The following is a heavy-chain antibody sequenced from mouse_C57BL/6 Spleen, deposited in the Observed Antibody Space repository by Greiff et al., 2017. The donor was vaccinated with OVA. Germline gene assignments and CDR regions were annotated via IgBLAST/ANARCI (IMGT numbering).Heavy chain of an antibody. CDR3: ARGYYYGSSPAWFAY. Sequence: QVQLQQPGAELVMPGASVKLSCKASGYTFTSYWMHWVKQRPGQGLEWIGEIDPSDSYTNYNQKFKGKSTLTVDKSSSTAYMQLSSLTSEDSAVYYCARGYYYGSSPAWFAYWGQGTLVTVS. CDR2: IDPSDSYT. J-gene: IGHJ3*01. D-gene: IGHD1-1*01. V-gene: IGHV1-69*01. CDR1: GYTFTSYW.